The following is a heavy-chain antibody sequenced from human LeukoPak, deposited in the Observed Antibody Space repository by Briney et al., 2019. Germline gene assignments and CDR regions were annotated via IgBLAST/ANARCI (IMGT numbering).Heavy chain of an antibody. D-gene: IGHD3-3*01. J-gene: IGHJ4*02. CDR3: ARVHKTIFGVVIIPFDY. Sequence: ASVKVSCKASGYTFTSYDINWVRQATGQGLEWMGWMNPNSGNTGYAQTFQGRVTMTRNTSISTAYMELSSLRSEDTAVYYCARVHKTIFGVVIIPFDYWGQGTLVTVSS. CDR2: MNPNSGNT. CDR1: GYTFTSYD. V-gene: IGHV1-8*01.